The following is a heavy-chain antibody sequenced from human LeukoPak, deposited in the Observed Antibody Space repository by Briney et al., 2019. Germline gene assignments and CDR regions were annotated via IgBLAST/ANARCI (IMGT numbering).Heavy chain of an antibody. D-gene: IGHD3-22*01. J-gene: IGHJ4*02. V-gene: IGHV3-9*01. CDR2: ISWNSGSI. CDR3: AKGVYYDSSGYVDY. CDR1: GFTFSSYS. Sequence: GGSLRLSCAASGFTFSSYSMNWVRQAPGKGLEWVSGISWNSGSIGYADSVKGRFTISRDNAKNSLYLQMNSLRAEDTALYYYAKGVYYDSSGYVDYWGQGTLVTVSS.